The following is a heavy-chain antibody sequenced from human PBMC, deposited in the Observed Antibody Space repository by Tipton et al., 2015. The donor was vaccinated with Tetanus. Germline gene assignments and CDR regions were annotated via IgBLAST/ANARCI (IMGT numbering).Heavy chain of an antibody. CDR1: GGSISSYY. J-gene: IGHJ5*02. Sequence: TLSLTCTVSGGSISSYYWSWIRQPPGKGLEWIGYIYYSGSTNYNPSLKSRVTISVDTSKNQFSLKLSSVTAADTAVYYCARGLYYYDSSGYSPFDPWGQGTLVTVSS. CDR3: ARGLYYYDSSGYSPFDP. CDR2: IYYSGST. V-gene: IGHV4-59*01. D-gene: IGHD3-22*01.